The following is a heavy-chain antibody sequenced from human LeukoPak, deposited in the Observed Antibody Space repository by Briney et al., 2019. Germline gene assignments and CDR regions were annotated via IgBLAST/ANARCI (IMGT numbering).Heavy chain of an antibody. CDR1: GGSISSSNW. CDR2: IYHSGST. D-gene: IGHD2-15*01. Sequence: SETLSLTCAVSGGSISSSNWWSWVRQPPGKGLEWIGEIYHSGSTNYNPSLKSRVTISVDKSKNQFSLKLSSVTAADTAVYYCARGLHRYCSGGSCYSNINWFDPWGQGTLVTVSS. V-gene: IGHV4-4*02. J-gene: IGHJ5*02. CDR3: ARGLHRYCSGGSCYSNINWFDP.